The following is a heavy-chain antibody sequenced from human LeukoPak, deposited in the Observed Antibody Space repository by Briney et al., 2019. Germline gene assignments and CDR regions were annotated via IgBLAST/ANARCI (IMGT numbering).Heavy chain of an antibody. CDR3: ARESRDYYDSSGYILSGYFDY. J-gene: IGHJ4*02. V-gene: IGHV3-48*03. CDR2: ISSSGSTI. Sequence: PGGSLRLSCAASGFTFSSYEMNWVRQAPGKGLEWVSYISSSGSTIYYADSVKGRFTISRDNAKNSLYLQMNSLRAEDTAVYHCARESRDYYDSSGYILSGYFDYWGQGTLVTVSS. CDR1: GFTFSSYE. D-gene: IGHD3-22*01.